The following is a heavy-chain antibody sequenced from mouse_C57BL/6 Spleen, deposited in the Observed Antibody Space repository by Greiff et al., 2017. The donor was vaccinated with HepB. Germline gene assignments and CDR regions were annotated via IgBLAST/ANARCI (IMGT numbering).Heavy chain of an antibody. D-gene: IGHD1-1*01. CDR3: AIMTTVVAPLFDY. Sequence: EVKVEESGPGLVKPSQSLSLTCSVTGYSITSGYYWNWIRQFPGNKLEWMGYISYDGSNNYNPSLKNRISITRDTSKNQFFLKLNSVTTEDTATYYCAIMTTVVAPLFDYWGQGTTLTVSS. J-gene: IGHJ2*01. CDR2: ISYDGSN. CDR1: GYSITSGYY. V-gene: IGHV3-6*01.